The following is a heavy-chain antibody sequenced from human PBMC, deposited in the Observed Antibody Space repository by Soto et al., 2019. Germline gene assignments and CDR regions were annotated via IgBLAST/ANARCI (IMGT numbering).Heavy chain of an antibody. Sequence: QVQLVQSGAEVKKPGASVKVSCKASGYTFTSYAIHWVRQAPGQRLEWMGWINTAKDNTKYSQKFQGRVTITRDTSASIVYMELSSLRSEDTAVYYCARGSSWSHFDYWGQGTLVTVSS. V-gene: IGHV1-3*04. CDR1: GYTFTSYA. CDR3: ARGSSWSHFDY. CDR2: INTAKDNT. J-gene: IGHJ4*02. D-gene: IGHD6-13*01.